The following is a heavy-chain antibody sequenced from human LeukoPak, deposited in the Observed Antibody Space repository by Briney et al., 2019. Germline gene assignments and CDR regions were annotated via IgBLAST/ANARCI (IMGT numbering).Heavy chain of an antibody. J-gene: IGHJ5*02. D-gene: IGHD2-15*01. V-gene: IGHV3-53*01. Sequence: GGSLRLSCAASGFTFSSFWMSWVRQAPGKGLEWVSVIYSGGSTYYADSVKGRFTISRDNSKNTLYLQMNSLRAEDTAVYYCARARGYCSGGSCSYWFDPWGQGTLVTVSS. CDR2: IYSGGST. CDR3: ARARGYCSGGSCSYWFDP. CDR1: GFTFSSFW.